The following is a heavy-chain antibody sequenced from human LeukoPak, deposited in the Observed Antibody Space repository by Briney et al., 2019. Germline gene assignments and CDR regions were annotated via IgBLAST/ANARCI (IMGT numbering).Heavy chain of an antibody. CDR3: ARDGYSSGWHFFGY. CDR2: ISSSGSTI. D-gene: IGHD6-19*01. J-gene: IGHJ4*02. CDR1: GFTFSSYE. V-gene: IGHV3-48*03. Sequence: GGSLRLSCAASGFTFSSYEMNWVRQAPGEGRWRVSYISSSGSTIYYADSVKGRFTISRDNAKNSLYLQMNSLRAEDTAVYYCARDGYSSGWHFFGYWGQGTLVTVSS.